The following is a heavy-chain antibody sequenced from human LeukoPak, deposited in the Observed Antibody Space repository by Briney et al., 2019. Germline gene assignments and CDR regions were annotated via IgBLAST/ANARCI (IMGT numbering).Heavy chain of an antibody. CDR2: ISAGGSST. V-gene: IGHV3-23*01. CDR1: EFTFSSYA. CDR3: VRVRGGSVRGGFDI. Sequence: GGSLRLSCEASEFTFSSYAMSWVRQAPGKGLEWVSVISAGGSSTYKADSVQGRFTISRDSPQNTLYLQMNSLRIDDTAMYYCVRVRGGSVRGGFDIWGQGALVSVSS. D-gene: IGHD3-10*01. J-gene: IGHJ3*02.